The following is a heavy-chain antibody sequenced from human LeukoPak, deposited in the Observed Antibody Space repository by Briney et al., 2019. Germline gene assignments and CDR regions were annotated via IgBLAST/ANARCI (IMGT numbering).Heavy chain of an antibody. D-gene: IGHD1-26*01. Sequence: SSETLSLTCTVSGGSISSSSYYWGWIRQPPGKGLEWIGSIYYSGSTYYNPSLKSRVTISVDTSKNQFSLKLSSVTAADTAVYYCARRPLHDRSYAFDIWGQGTMVTVSS. V-gene: IGHV4-39*01. CDR2: IYYSGST. CDR1: GGSISSSSYY. J-gene: IGHJ3*02. CDR3: ARRPLHDRSYAFDI.